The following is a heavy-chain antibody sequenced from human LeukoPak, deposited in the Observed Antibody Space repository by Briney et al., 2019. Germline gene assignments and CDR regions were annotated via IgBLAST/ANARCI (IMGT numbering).Heavy chain of an antibody. V-gene: IGHV1-2*06. Sequence: RASVKVSCKASGYTFTGYYMHWVRQAPGQGLEWMGRINPNSGGTNYAQKFQGRVTMTRDTSISTAYMELSRLRSDDTAVYYCARVDSSGYPVGYWGQGTLVTVSS. J-gene: IGHJ4*02. D-gene: IGHD3-22*01. CDR2: INPNSGGT. CDR1: GYTFTGYY. CDR3: ARVDSSGYPVGY.